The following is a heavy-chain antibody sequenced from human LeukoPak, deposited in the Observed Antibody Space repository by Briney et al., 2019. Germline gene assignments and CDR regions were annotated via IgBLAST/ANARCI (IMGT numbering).Heavy chain of an antibody. D-gene: IGHD2-15*01. J-gene: IGHJ1*01. CDR2: IYYSGST. V-gene: IGHV4-59*01. CDR3: ARDLGYCSGGSCYSGYFQH. CDR1: GGSSSSYY. Sequence: PSETLSLTCTVSGGSSSSYYWSWIRQPPGKGLELMGYIYYSGSTNYNPSLKSRVTISVDTSKNQFTLKLSSVTAADTAVYYCARDLGYCSGGSCYSGYFQHWGQGTLVTVSS.